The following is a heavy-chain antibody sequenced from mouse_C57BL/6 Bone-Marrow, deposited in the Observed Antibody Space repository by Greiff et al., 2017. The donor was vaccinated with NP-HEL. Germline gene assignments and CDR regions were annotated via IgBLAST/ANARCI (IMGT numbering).Heavy chain of an antibody. CDR2: ISNGGGST. CDR3: ARQKVYYGNYGFAY. CDR1: GFTFSDYY. Sequence: DVQLVESGGGLVQPGGSLKLSCAASGFTFSDYYMYWVRQTPEKRLEWVAYISNGGGSTYYPDTVKGRFTISRDNAKNTLYLQMSRLKSEDTAMYYCARQKVYYGNYGFAYWGQGTLVTVSA. J-gene: IGHJ3*01. D-gene: IGHD2-1*01. V-gene: IGHV5-12*01.